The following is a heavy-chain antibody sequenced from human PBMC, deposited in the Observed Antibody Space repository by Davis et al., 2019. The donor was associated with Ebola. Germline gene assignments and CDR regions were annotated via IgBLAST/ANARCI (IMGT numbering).Heavy chain of an antibody. V-gene: IGHV3-73*01. CDR3: TISSDYYYYYGMDV. J-gene: IGHJ6*02. Sequence: GESLKISCAASGFTFSGSAMHWVRQASGKGLEWVGRIRSKANSYATAYAASVNGRFTISRDDSKNTAYLQMNSLKTEDTAVYYCTISSDYYYYYGMDVWGQGTTVTVSS. D-gene: IGHD2/OR15-2a*01. CDR1: GFTFSGSA. CDR2: IRSKANSYAT.